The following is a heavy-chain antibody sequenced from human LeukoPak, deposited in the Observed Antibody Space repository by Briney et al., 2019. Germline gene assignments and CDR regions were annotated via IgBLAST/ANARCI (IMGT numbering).Heavy chain of an antibody. D-gene: IGHD6-19*01. V-gene: IGHV5-51*01. Sequence: GEFLKISCKGSGYSFSTYWIGWVRQMPGKRLEWMGIIYPGDSDTRYSPSFQGQVAISADKSISTAYLQWSSLKASDTAMYYCARRGYRSGANAFGIWGQGTMVTVSS. CDR1: GYSFSTYW. CDR2: IYPGDSDT. J-gene: IGHJ3*02. CDR3: ARRGYRSGANAFGI.